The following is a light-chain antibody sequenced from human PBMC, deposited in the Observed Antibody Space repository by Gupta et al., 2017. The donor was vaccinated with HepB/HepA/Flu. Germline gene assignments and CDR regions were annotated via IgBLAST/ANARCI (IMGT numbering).Light chain of an antibody. CDR2: DVN. CDR3: CSDAGDSSYV. J-gene: IGLJ1*01. V-gene: IGLV2-11*01. Sequence: QSALTQPPSVSGSPGQSVTISCTGTSSDVGGYNSVSWYQQHPGKAPKLMIYDVNKRPSGVPDRFSGSKSGNTASLTISGRQAEEEADYHCCSDAGDSSYVFGAGTKVTVL. CDR1: SSDVGGYNS.